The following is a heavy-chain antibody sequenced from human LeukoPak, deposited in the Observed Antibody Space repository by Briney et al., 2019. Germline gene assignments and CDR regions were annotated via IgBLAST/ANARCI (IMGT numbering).Heavy chain of an antibody. CDR1: GFTFSSYA. D-gene: IGHD3-22*01. V-gene: IGHV3-30-3*01. CDR2: ISYDGSNK. Sequence: PGGSLRLSCAASGFTFSSYAMHWVRQAPGKGLEWVAVISYDGSNKYYADSVKGRFTISRDNSKNTLYLQMNSLRAEDTAVYYCARDHWGYYYDSSGKLIDYWGQGALVTVSS. J-gene: IGHJ4*02. CDR3: ARDHWGYYYDSSGKLIDY.